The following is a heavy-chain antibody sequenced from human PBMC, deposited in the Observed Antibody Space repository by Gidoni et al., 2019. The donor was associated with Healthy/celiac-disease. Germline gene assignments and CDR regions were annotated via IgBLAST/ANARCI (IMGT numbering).Heavy chain of an antibody. V-gene: IGHV1-69*01. CDR3: ASPTPYYYDSSGYRAFDI. D-gene: IGHD3-22*01. CDR2: IILSFGTA. CDR1: GGYLSSSA. J-gene: IGHJ3*02. Sequence: QVQLVQSWAEVKKPGSSVTVSCKAAGGYLSSSAIRWVRQAQGQGLEWMGGIILSFGTANYAQKYQGRVTITADESTSTANMELSSLRSEDTAVYYCASPTPYYYDSSGYRAFDIWGQGTMVTVSS.